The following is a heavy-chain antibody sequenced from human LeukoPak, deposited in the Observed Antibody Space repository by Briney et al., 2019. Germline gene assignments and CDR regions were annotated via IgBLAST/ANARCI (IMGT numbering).Heavy chain of an antibody. CDR1: GGSITSNH. J-gene: IGHJ4*02. CDR2: ISNSGTT. D-gene: IGHD2-21*02. CDR3: ARSMGTTATAFDY. V-gene: IGHV4-4*07. Sequence: SETLSLTCTVSGGSITSNHWSWIRQPAGKGLEWTGRISNSGTTNYNPSVNSRVTISVDTSNKQFSLKLSSVTAADTAVYYCARSMGTTATAFDYWGPGILVTVSS.